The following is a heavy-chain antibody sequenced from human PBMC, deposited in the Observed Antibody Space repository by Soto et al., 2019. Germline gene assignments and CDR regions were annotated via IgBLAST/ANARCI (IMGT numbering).Heavy chain of an antibody. Sequence: QVQLQQWGAGLLKPSETLSLTCAVYGGSFSGYYWSWIRQPPGKGLEWIGEINHSGSTNYNPSLKSRVTISVDTSKNQFSLKLSSVTAADTAVYYCAGGGYYGSGSSDYWGQGTLVTVSS. CDR1: GGSFSGYY. CDR3: AGGGYYGSGSSDY. D-gene: IGHD3-10*01. V-gene: IGHV4-34*01. CDR2: INHSGST. J-gene: IGHJ4*02.